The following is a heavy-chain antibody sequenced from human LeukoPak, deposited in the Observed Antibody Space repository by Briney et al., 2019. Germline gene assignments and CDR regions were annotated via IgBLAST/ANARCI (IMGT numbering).Heavy chain of an antibody. J-gene: IGHJ6*02. V-gene: IGHV4-34*01. Sequence: ASETLSLTCAVHGGSFSGYYWSWIRQPPGKGLEWIGEINHSGSTNYNPSLKSRVTISVDTSKNQFSLKLSSVTAADTAVYYCARGIVVVPAAIIRRNRYYGMDVWGQGTTVTVSS. CDR3: ARGIVVVPAAIIRRNRYYGMDV. D-gene: IGHD2-2*01. CDR2: INHSGST. CDR1: GGSFSGYY.